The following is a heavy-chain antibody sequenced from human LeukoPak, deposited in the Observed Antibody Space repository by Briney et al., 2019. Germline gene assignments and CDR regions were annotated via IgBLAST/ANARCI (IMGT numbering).Heavy chain of an antibody. J-gene: IGHJ4*02. V-gene: IGHV3-21*01. CDR2: ISSSSSYI. CDR1: GFTFSSYS. CDR3: ARENTMVRGNDY. D-gene: IGHD3-10*01. Sequence: GSLRLSRAASGFTFSSYSMNWVRQAPGKGLEWVSSISSSSSYIYYADSVKGRFTISRDNAKNSLYLQMNSLRAEDTAVYYCARENTMVRGNDYWGQGTLVTVSS.